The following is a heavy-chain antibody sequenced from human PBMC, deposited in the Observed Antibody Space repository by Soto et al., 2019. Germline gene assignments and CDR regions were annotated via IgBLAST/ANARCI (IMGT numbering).Heavy chain of an antibody. D-gene: IGHD6-6*01. CDR3: ARVWYSSSSFDP. CDR1: GGFVSSTNW. J-gene: IGHJ5*02. CDR2: IYHSGST. V-gene: IGHV4-4*02. Sequence: QVQLQESGPGLVKPSGTLSLTCAVSGGFVSSTNWWSWVRQPPGKGLEWIGEIYHSGSTNYNPSLKSRITISVDKSKNQFSLKLSSVTAADTAVYYCARVWYSSSSFDPWGQGTLVTVSS.